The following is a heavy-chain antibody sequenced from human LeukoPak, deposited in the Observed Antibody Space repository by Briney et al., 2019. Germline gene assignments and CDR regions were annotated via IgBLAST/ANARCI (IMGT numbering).Heavy chain of an antibody. CDR3: ARGPFPYYYDSSGYRKRAFDI. Sequence: PGGPLTLSCAASGFTFSSYEMNWVRQAPGKGLEWVSYINSSGSTIYYADSVKGRFTISRDNAKNSMFLQMNSLRAEDTAAYYCARGPFPYYYDSSGYRKRAFDIWGQGTMVTVSS. V-gene: IGHV3-48*03. D-gene: IGHD3-22*01. CDR2: INSSGSTI. CDR1: GFTFSSYE. J-gene: IGHJ3*02.